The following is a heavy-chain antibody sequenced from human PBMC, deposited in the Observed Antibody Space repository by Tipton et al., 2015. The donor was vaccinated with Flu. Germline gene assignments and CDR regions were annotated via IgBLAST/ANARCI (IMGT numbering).Heavy chain of an antibody. CDR1: GYTFSNYN. Sequence: QSGPEVKKPGASVKVSCKASGYTFSNYNMHWVRQAPGQGLEWMGWMKPSSGNVGYAKKFQGRVTLTRSTSISTAYMELSGLTSDDTAVYYCATGLSSGWVWGQGTLVTVSS. CDR3: ATGLSSGWV. V-gene: IGHV1-8*02. D-gene: IGHD6-19*01. CDR2: MKPSSGNV. J-gene: IGHJ4*02.